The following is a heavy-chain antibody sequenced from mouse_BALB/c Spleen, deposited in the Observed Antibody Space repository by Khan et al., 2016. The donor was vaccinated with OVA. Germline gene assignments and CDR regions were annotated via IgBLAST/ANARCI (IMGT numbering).Heavy chain of an antibody. CDR1: GYTFINYW. D-gene: IGHD1-1*01. CDR3: ARRGLRWDLDY. CDR2: INPSTGYT. V-gene: IGHV1-7*01. J-gene: IGHJ2*01. Sequence: VQLQESGAELAKPGASVKMSCKASGYTFINYWILWVKQRPGQGLEWIGYINPSTGYTEYNPNFKDKATLTADTSSSTAYMQLSSLTSEDSAVYYCARRGLRWDLDYWGQGTTLTVSS.